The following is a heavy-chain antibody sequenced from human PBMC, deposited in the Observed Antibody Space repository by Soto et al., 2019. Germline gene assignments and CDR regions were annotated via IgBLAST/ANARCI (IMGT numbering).Heavy chain of an antibody. V-gene: IGHV3-30*03. J-gene: IGHJ5*02. CDR3: APGDKIRPDIVLVPAAMGWFDP. CDR1: GFTFSSYG. CDR2: ISYDGSNK. D-gene: IGHD2-2*01. Sequence: GGSLRLSCAASGFTFSSYGMHWVRQAPGKGLEWVAVISYDGSNKYYADSVNGRFTISRDNSKNTLYLQMNSLRAENTAVYYCAPGDKIRPDIVLVPAAMGWFDPWGQGTLVTVSS.